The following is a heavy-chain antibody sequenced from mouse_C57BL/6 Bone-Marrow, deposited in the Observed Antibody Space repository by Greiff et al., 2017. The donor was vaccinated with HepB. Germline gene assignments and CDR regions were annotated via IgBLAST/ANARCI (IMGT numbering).Heavy chain of an antibody. J-gene: IGHJ2*01. CDR1: GFNIKDDY. CDR2: IDPENGDT. Sequence: EVHLVESGAELVRPGASVKLSCTASGFNIKDDYMHWVKQRPEQGLEWIGWIDPENGDTEYASKFQGKATITADTSSNTAYLQLSSLTSEDTAVYYCSVDYFDYWGQGTTLTVSS. V-gene: IGHV14-4*01. CDR3: SVDYFDY.